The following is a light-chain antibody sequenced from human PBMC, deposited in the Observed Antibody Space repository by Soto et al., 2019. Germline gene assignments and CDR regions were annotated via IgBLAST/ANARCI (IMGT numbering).Light chain of an antibody. CDR3: AAWDDSLSGWV. CDR1: SSNIGSNY. J-gene: IGLJ3*02. V-gene: IGLV1-47*01. Sequence: QSVLTQPPSASGTPGQRVTLSCSGSSSNIGSNYVYWYQQLPGTAPNLLIYRNNQRPSGVPDRFSGSKSGTSASLAISGLRSEDEADYYCAAWDDSLSGWVFGGGTKVTVL. CDR2: RNN.